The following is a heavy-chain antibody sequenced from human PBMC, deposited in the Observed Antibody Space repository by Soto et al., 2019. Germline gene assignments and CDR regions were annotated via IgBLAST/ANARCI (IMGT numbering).Heavy chain of an antibody. J-gene: IGHJ4*02. Sequence: EVQLLESGGGLVQPGGSLRLSCAASGFTFNSYAMSWVRQAPGKGLEWVSTVSGSGGTTYYTDSVKGRFTISRDSSKNSVYLQMNSLRVEDTALYYCAKNLRTVGAAIGFWGQGTLVTVSS. CDR1: GFTFNSYA. CDR3: AKNLRTVGAAIGF. D-gene: IGHD1-26*01. V-gene: IGHV3-23*01. CDR2: VSGSGGTT.